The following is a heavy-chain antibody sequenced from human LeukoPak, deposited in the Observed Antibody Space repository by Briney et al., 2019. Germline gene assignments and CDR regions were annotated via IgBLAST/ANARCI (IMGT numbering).Heavy chain of an antibody. CDR1: GFTFSSYA. CDR3: AREGGDYCTNGVCYYYYMDV. V-gene: IGHV3-30-3*01. D-gene: IGHD2-8*01. CDR2: ISYDGSNK. Sequence: PGRSLRLSCAASGFTFSSYAMHWVRQAPGKGLEWVAVISYDGSNKYYADSVKGRFTISRDNSKNTLYLQMNSLRAEDTAVYYCAREGGDYCTNGVCYYYYMDVWGKGTTVTVSS. J-gene: IGHJ6*03.